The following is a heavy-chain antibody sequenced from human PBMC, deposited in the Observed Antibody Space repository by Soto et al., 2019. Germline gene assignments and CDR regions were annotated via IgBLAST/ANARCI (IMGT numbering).Heavy chain of an antibody. Sequence: TGGSLRLSCAAFGFNVSSSYMSWVRQAPGKGLEWVSVIYSGGGTDYADSVKGRFTVSRDKSKNTLYLQMNSLRAEDTAVYYCAKDDNAAYPRHWGQGTLVTVSS. CDR2: IYSGGGT. V-gene: IGHV3-66*01. D-gene: IGHD1-1*01. CDR1: GFNVSSSY. J-gene: IGHJ1*01. CDR3: AKDDNAAYPRH.